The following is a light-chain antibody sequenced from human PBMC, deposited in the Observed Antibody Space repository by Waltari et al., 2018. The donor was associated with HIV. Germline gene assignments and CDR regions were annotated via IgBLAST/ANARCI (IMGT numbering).Light chain of an antibody. V-gene: IGLV2-8*01. CDR2: EVT. CDR3: SSYAGSNTLI. J-gene: IGLJ2*01. CDR1: SSDVGAYNH. Sequence: QSALTQPPSASGSPGHPVTISCTGTSSDVGAYNHVSCYQQHPGKAPKLIIYEVTKRPSGVPDRFSASKSGNTASLTVSGLQTDDEADYYCSSYAGSNTLIFGGGTNLIVL.